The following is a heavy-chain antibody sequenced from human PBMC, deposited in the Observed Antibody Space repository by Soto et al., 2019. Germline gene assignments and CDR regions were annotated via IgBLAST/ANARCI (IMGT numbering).Heavy chain of an antibody. V-gene: IGHV1-46*03. J-gene: IGHJ1*01. CDR3: ARASGGDFYDSSGH. CDR2: INPSGGST. CDR1: GYTFSRYY. D-gene: IGHD3-22*01. Sequence: ASVKLSCKASGYTFSRYYMHCVRQAPGQGLEWMGLINPSGGSTNYAQKFQGRVSMTRDTSTATVYMELRSLRSEDTAVYYCARASGGDFYDSSGHWGQGTLVTVSS.